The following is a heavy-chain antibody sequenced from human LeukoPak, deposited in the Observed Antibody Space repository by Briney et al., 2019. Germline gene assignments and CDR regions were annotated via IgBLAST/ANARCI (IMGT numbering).Heavy chain of an antibody. J-gene: IGHJ4*02. CDR1: ADTFGSYA. D-gene: IGHD6-19*01. Sequence: SVKVSCKASADTFGSYAISWVRQAPGQGLEWMGRTIPILGIAKYAQKFQGRVTISADTSTSTAYMELRSLISDDTAVYFCATDDIAVAGTNFDYWGQGTLVTVSS. V-gene: IGHV1-69*04. CDR3: ATDDIAVAGTNFDY. CDR2: TIPILGIA.